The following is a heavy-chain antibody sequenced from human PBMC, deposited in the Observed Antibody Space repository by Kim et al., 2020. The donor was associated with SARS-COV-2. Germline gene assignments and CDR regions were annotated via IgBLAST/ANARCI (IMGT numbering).Heavy chain of an antibody. V-gene: IGHV3-21*01. Sequence: GGSLRLSCAASGFTFSSYSMNWVRQAPGKGLEWVSSISSSSSYIYYADSVKGRFTISRDNAKNSLYLQMNSLRAEDTAVYYCARGGEPHAFDIWGQGTMVTVSS. CDR2: ISSSSSYI. CDR3: ARGGEPHAFDI. D-gene: IGHD3-16*01. CDR1: GFTFSSYS. J-gene: IGHJ3*02.